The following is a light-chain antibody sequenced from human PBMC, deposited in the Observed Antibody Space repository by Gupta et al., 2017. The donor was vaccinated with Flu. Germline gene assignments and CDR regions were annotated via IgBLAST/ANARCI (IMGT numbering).Light chain of an antibody. V-gene: IGKV3-20*01. CDR1: KNSRNNY. CDR3: QQDSYLVCT. CDR2: AAS. J-gene: IGKJ2*02. Sequence: ETATSCCRPRKNSRNNYIAWLQQTPGQAPRLLIYAASTRAAGLPDRFSGRGSGADFTLTISRVEAEDVAVYFCQQDSYLVCTFGQGTKLEIK.